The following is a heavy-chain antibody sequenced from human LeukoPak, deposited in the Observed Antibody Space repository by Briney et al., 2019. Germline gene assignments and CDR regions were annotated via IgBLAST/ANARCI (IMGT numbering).Heavy chain of an antibody. Sequence: ASVKVSCKVSGYTLTELSMHWVRQAPGKGLEWMGGFDPEDGETIYAQKFQGRVTMTEDTSTDTAYMELSSLRSEDTAVYYCATGYSSSWPLGYWGQGILVTVSS. V-gene: IGHV1-24*01. CDR3: ATGYSSSWPLGY. J-gene: IGHJ4*02. CDR1: GYTLTELS. CDR2: FDPEDGET. D-gene: IGHD6-13*01.